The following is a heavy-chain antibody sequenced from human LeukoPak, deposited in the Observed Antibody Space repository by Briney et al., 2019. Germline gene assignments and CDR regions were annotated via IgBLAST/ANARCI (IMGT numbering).Heavy chain of an antibody. Sequence: SETLSLTCTVSGGSINSYYWSWIRQPAGKGLEWIGRIYSSGATNYNPSLKSRVTMSVDTSKNQFSLKLNSVTAADTAVYFCARVSSGWSYYFDYRGQGTLVTVSS. J-gene: IGHJ4*02. CDR2: IYSSGAT. D-gene: IGHD6-19*01. CDR1: GGSINSYY. V-gene: IGHV4-4*07. CDR3: ARVSSGWSYYFDY.